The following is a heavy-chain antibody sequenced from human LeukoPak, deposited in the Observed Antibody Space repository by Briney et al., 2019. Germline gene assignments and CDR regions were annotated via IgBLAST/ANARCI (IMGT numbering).Heavy chain of an antibody. CDR3: ARARPWDSSRSYYFGMDV. D-gene: IGHD3-22*01. CDR2: IPGSGGAT. J-gene: IGHJ6*02. Sequence: GGSLRLSCEASGFTFSGYAIRWVRQAPGTGLEWVSSIPGSGGATYYADSVRGRFSISRDSSKNTVYLQMNSLRDEDTAVYYYARARPWDSSRSYYFGMDVWGHGTTVTVSS. V-gene: IGHV3-23*01. CDR1: GFTFSGYA.